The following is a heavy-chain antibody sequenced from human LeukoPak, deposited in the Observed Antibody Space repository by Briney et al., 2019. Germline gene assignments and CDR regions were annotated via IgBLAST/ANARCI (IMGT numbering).Heavy chain of an antibody. V-gene: IGHV3-66*01. D-gene: IGHD6-13*01. Sequence: GGSLRLSCAASGFTVSSNYMSWVRQAPGKGLEWVSVIYSGGSTYYADSVKGRFTISRDNSKNTLYLQMNSLRAEDTAVYYCARASGPPDGPRSSRFDYWGQGTLVTVSS. J-gene: IGHJ4*02. CDR1: GFTVSSNY. CDR3: ARASGPPDGPRSSRFDY. CDR2: IYSGGST.